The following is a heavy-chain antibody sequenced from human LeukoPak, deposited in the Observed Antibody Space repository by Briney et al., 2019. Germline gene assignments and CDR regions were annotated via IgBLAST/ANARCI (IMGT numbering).Heavy chain of an antibody. D-gene: IGHD4-23*01. CDR3: ATSGGGYGGKGSARYYFDY. Sequence: VGSLRLSCVASGFTFTSYGMTWVRQASGKGLEWVSTISGSGGSTNYADSVKGRFTISRDNSKNTVYLQMNTLRAEDTAVYYCATSGGGYGGKGSARYYFDYWGQGTLVTVSS. CDR2: ISGSGGST. CDR1: GFTFTSYG. J-gene: IGHJ4*02. V-gene: IGHV3-23*01.